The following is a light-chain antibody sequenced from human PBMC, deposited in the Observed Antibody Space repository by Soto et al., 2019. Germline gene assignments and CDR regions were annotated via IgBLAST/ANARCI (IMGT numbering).Light chain of an antibody. V-gene: IGKV1-39*01. CDR1: QSXSSY. CDR2: AAS. CDR3: XXXYSTPYT. Sequence: DIPMTQSPSSLSASVGDRVTITCRASQSXSSYLNWYQQKPGKAPKLLIYAASSLQTGVPSRFSGSGSGTDFTLTXSSLXPXXXXXXXXXXXYSTPYTFGQGTKLEIK. J-gene: IGKJ2*01.